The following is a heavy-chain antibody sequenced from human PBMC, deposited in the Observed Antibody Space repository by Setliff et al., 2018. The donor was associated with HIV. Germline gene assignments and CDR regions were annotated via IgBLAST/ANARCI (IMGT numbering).Heavy chain of an antibody. V-gene: IGHV3-11*04. Sequence: PGGSLRLSCAASGFTFSDYYMSWIRQAPGKGLEWISYISGSGSTIYHADSVKGRFTVSRDNAENSLYLQMNSLRAEDTAVYYCVRGGFWTGYFNYFDYWGQGSLVTVSS. CDR3: VRGGFWTGYFNYFDY. J-gene: IGHJ4*02. D-gene: IGHD3-3*01. CDR1: GFTFSDYY. CDR2: ISGSGSTI.